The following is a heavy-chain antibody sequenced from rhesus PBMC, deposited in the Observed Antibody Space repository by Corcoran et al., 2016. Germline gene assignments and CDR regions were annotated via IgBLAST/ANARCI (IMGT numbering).Heavy chain of an antibody. CDR3: ATESGRMN. D-gene: IGHD2-39*01. CDR1: GYTFTDYY. Sequence: EVQLVQSGAEGKKPGASVKISCKASGYTFTDYYLHWVRPAPGKGLDWMGRVDPEDGEAIHAQKFQGRVTITADTSTDTAYMELSSLRSEDTAVYYCATESGRMNWGQGVLVTVSS. V-gene: IGHV1-111*02. J-gene: IGHJ4*01. CDR2: VDPEDGEA.